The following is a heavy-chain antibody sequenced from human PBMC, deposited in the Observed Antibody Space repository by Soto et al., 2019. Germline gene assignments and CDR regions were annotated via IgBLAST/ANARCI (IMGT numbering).Heavy chain of an antibody. CDR2: IIPIFGTA. Sequence: QVQLVQSGAEVKKPGSSVKVSCKASGGTFSRYAITWVRQAPGQGLEWMGGIIPIFGTANYAQKFQGRVTITADASTSTAYMELSSLRSEDTVVFYSATTEMGNYYYGLDVWGQGTTVTVSS. D-gene: IGHD7-27*01. V-gene: IGHV1-69*12. CDR1: GGTFSRYA. CDR3: ATTEMGNYYYGLDV. J-gene: IGHJ6*02.